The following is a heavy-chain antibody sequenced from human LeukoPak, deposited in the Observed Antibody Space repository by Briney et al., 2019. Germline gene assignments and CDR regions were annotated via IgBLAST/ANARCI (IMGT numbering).Heavy chain of an antibody. CDR3: ARVPSRGGYHFDY. J-gene: IGHJ4*02. CDR1: GFTFSSYS. CDR2: ISVGGRIM. D-gene: IGHD3-22*01. V-gene: IGHV3-48*01. Sequence: GGSLRLSCVASGFTFSSYSFNWVRQAPGKGLEWVSYISVGGRIMSYADSVRGRFTISRDDAKNSIYLQMNSLRAEDTAVYYCARVPSRGGYHFDYWGQGTLVTVSS.